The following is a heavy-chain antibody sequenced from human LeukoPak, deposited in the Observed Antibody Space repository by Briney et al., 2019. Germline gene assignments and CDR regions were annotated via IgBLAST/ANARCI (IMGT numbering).Heavy chain of an antibody. Sequence: KPGGSLRLSCAASGFTFSSYSMNWVRQAPGKGLEWVSSISSSSSYIYYADSVKGRFTISRDNAKNSLYLQVNSLRAEDTAVYYCARGGSFGVVTKSLEYFQHWGQGTLVTVSS. CDR2: ISSSSSYI. CDR1: GFTFSSYS. CDR3: ARGGSFGVVTKSLEYFQH. D-gene: IGHD3-3*01. V-gene: IGHV3-21*01. J-gene: IGHJ1*01.